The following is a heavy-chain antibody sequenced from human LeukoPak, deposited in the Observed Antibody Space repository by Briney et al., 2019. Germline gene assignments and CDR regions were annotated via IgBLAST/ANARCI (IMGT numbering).Heavy chain of an antibody. D-gene: IGHD6-13*01. CDR1: GGSISSSSYY. Sequence: SETLSLTCTVSGGSISSSSYYWGWIRQPPGKGLEWIGSIYYSGSTYYNPSLKSRVTISVDTSKNQFSLKLSSVTAADTAVYYCARQPPTAAAGTYFDYWGQGTLVTVSS. CDR3: ARQPPTAAAGTYFDY. V-gene: IGHV4-39*01. CDR2: IYYSGST. J-gene: IGHJ4*02.